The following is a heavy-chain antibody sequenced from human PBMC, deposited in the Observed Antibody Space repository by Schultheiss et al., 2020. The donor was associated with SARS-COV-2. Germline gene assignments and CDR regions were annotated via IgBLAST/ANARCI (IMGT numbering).Heavy chain of an antibody. V-gene: IGHV1-18*04. CDR1: GYTFTSYS. Sequence: ASVKVSCKASGYTFTSYSMHWVRQAPGQGLEWMGWISVFNGNTNYAQMFQDRVIMTTDASTSTAYMELRSLRSDDTAVYYCARVEGGLVSRIIQPGWFDPWGQGTLVTVSS. CDR3: ARVEGGLVSRIIQPGWFDP. D-gene: IGHD3-16*01. J-gene: IGHJ5*02. CDR2: ISVFNGNT.